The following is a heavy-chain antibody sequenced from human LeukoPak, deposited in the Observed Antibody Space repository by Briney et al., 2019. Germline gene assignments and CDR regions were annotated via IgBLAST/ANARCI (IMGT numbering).Heavy chain of an antibody. CDR3: ARAGGVHDTPLDLDY. D-gene: IGHD5-18*01. V-gene: IGHV4-59*11. CDR1: GASISSHY. J-gene: IGHJ4*02. Sequence: NPSETLSLTCTVSGASISSHYWSWIRQPPGKGLEWIGDFCYSGNTNYNPSLKSRVTISVDTSKNQFSLKLTSATAADTAVYYCARAGGVHDTPLDLDYWGQGTPVTVSS. CDR2: FCYSGNT.